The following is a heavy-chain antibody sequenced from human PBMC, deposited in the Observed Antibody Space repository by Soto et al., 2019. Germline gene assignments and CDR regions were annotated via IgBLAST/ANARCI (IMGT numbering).Heavy chain of an antibody. Sequence: QVQLQESGPGLVNPSETLSLTCTVSGASISSYYWSWIRQPPGKGLEWIAYIYNTGTTKYNPSLKSRVTISEDTSKNQFSLNLTSVTAADTAVYYCANLPTWGATTFAPWGQGTLVTVSS. D-gene: IGHD1-26*01. V-gene: IGHV4-4*08. CDR2: IYNTGTT. CDR1: GASISSYY. CDR3: ANLPTWGATTFAP. J-gene: IGHJ5*02.